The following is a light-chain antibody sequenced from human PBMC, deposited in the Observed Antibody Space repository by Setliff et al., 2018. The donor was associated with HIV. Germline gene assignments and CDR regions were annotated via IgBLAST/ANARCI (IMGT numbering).Light chain of an antibody. Sequence: QSALTQPASVSGSPGQSITISCTGTSSDVGGYNSVSWYQQHPGKAPKLMIYEVTNRPPGVSNRFSGSKSGNTASLTVSGLQAEDEADYYCSSYATTGTVFGPGTKVTVL. J-gene: IGLJ1*01. CDR3: SSYATTGTV. CDR2: EVT. CDR1: SSDVGGYNS. V-gene: IGLV2-14*01.